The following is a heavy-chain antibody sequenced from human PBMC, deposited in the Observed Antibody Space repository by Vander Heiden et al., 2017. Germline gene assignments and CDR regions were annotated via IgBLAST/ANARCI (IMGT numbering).Heavy chain of an antibody. V-gene: IGHV1-8*01. D-gene: IGHD3-3*01. CDR2: MNPNRGNT. CDR3: ATLRFFVDYYGMDV. CDR1: GYTFTSYD. Sequence: VQLVQSGAEVKKPGASVKVSCMASGYTFTSYDINWVRQATGEGLEWMEWMNPNRGNTGNAQKFKGRVTMTRNTSISTAYMELSSLRSEDTALYYCATLRFFVDYYGMDVWGQGTTVTVSS. J-gene: IGHJ6*02.